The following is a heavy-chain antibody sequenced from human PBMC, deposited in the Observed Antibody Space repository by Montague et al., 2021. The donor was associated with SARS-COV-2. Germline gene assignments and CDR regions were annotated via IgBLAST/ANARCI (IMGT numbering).Heavy chain of an antibody. Sequence: SLRLSCAASGFTFSSYAMSWVRQAPGKGLEWVSGISDSGGSTYYADSVKGRFTISRDNSKNTLYLQMNSLRAEDTAVYYCAKGGESIRMIVVFITLDDFDSWGQGTPVTVSS. CDR3: AKGGESIRMIVVFITLDDFDS. D-gene: IGHD3-22*01. J-gene: IGHJ4*02. CDR1: GFTFSSYA. V-gene: IGHV3-23*01. CDR2: ISDSGGST.